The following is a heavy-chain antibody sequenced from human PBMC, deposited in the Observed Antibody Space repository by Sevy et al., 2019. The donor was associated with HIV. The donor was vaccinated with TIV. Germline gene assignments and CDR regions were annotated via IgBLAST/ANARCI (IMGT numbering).Heavy chain of an antibody. Sequence: GGSLRLSCAASGFTFDDYAMHWVRQAPGKGLEWVSGISWNSGSTGYAESVKGRFTISRHNAKNSLYLQMNSLRAEDTALYYCAKDIGFRGYDTLFDYWGQGTLVTVSS. D-gene: IGHD5-12*01. CDR2: ISWNSGST. J-gene: IGHJ4*02. V-gene: IGHV3-9*01. CDR3: AKDIGFRGYDTLFDY. CDR1: GFTFDDYA.